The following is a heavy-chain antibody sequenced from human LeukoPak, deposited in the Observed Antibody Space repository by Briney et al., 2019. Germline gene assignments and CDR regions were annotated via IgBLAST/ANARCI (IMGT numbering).Heavy chain of an antibody. CDR3: ARDNAKRWLQSSIDY. CDR2: IKEDGSER. CDR1: GFTFSSYW. Sequence: PPGGSLRLSCAASGFTFSSYWMSWVRQAPGKGLEWVANIKEDGSERYYVDSVKGRFTVSRDNAKNSLYLQMNSLRAEDTAVYYCARDNAKRWLQSSIDYWGQGTLVTVSS. J-gene: IGHJ4*02. V-gene: IGHV3-7*01. D-gene: IGHD5-24*01.